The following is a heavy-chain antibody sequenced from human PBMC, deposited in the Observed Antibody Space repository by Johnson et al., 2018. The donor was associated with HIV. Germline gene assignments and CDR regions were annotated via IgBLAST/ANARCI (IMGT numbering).Heavy chain of an antibody. D-gene: IGHD1-1*01. Sequence: MLLVESGGGLVQPGGSLRLSCAASGFTFRSYWMHWIRQAPGKGLEWVSYISGSGTNIYYADSVKGRFTISRDNAKNSLYLQMNSLRAEDTAVYYCARVRPKGSFDIWGQGTMVTVSS. CDR1: GFTFRSYW. CDR2: ISGSGTNI. V-gene: IGHV3-48*04. J-gene: IGHJ3*02. CDR3: ARVRPKGSFDI.